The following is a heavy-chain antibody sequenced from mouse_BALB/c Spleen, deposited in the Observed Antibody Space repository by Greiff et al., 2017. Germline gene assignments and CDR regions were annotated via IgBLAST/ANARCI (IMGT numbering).Heavy chain of an antibody. CDR3: ALDSSGFAY. CDR1: GYAFSSSW. D-gene: IGHD3-2*01. CDR2: IYPGDGDT. Sequence: QVQLQQSGPELVKPGASVKISCKASGYAFSSSWMNWVKQRPGQGLEWIGRIYPGDGDTNYNGKFKGKATLTADKSSSTAYMQLSSLTSVDSAVYFCALDSSGFAYWGQGTLVTVSA. J-gene: IGHJ3*01. V-gene: IGHV1-82*01.